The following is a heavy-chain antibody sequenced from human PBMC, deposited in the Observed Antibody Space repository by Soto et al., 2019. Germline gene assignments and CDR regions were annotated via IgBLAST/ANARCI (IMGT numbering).Heavy chain of an antibody. CDR2: INHRGST. V-gene: IGHV4-38-2*01. Sequence: SETLSLTCAVSSFSISSGYYWGWVRQPPGKGLEWIGEINHRGSTSYNQSLKSRVTISVDTSKNQFSLKLNSVTAADTAVYYCARGSTTMIVPDYWGQGTLVTVSS. CDR1: SFSISSGYY. D-gene: IGHD3-22*01. CDR3: ARGSTTMIVPDY. J-gene: IGHJ4*02.